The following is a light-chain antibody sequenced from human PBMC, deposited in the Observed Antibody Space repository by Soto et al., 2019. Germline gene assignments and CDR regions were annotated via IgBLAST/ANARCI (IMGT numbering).Light chain of an antibody. CDR1: ESVSRN. CDR3: LQYNSWPPIT. Sequence: EVVMTQSPATLSVSPGERATLSCRASESVSRNLAWYQQKPGQAPRLLIYDASTRATGIPDRFSGGGSGAEFTLTICSLQSEDFVVYYCLQYNSWPPITFGQGTRLEIK. V-gene: IGKV3-15*01. J-gene: IGKJ5*01. CDR2: DAS.